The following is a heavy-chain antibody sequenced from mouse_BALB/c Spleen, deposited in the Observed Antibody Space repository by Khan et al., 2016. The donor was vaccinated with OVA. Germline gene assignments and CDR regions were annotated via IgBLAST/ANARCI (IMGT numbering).Heavy chain of an antibody. CDR3: VSGYWYFDV. J-gene: IGHJ1*01. Sequence: QIQLVQSGPELKKPGETVKISCKASGYTFTNYGMNWVKQAPGKGLKWMGWINTYTGEPTYADDFKGRFAFSLETSASTAYLQINNLKNEDTATYFCVSGYWYFDVWGAGTTVTVAS. CDR1: GYTFTNYG. V-gene: IGHV9-3-1*01. CDR2: INTYTGEP.